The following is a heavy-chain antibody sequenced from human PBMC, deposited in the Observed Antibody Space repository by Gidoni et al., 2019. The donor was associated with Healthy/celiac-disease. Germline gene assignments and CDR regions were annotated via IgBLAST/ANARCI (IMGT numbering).Heavy chain of an antibody. CDR1: GGSFSGYY. D-gene: IGHD2-2*01. V-gene: IGHV4-34*01. CDR2: INHSGST. CDR3: ARGEVVPAASGGGYYYYGMDV. Sequence: QVQLQQWGAGLLKPSETLSLTCAVYGGSFSGYYWSWIRQPPGKGLEWIGEINHSGSTNYNPSLKSRVTISVDTSKNQFSLKLSSVTAADTAVYYCARGEVVPAASGGGYYYYGMDVWGQGTTVTVSS. J-gene: IGHJ6*02.